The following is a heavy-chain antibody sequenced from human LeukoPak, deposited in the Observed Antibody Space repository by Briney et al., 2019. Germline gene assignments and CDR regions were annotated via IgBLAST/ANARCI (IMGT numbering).Heavy chain of an antibody. CDR2: ISTSSATI. CDR3: GASRQYVGAFDI. CDR1: GFTFTSYE. D-gene: IGHD3-16*01. J-gene: IGHJ3*02. V-gene: IGHV3-48*03. Sequence: PGGSLRLSCAASGFTFTSYELYWVRPAPGKGLEWISYISTSSATIKYANSVRGRFTISRDDARESLYLQMNSLRAEDTAIYYCGASRQYVGAFDIWGQGTLVTVSS.